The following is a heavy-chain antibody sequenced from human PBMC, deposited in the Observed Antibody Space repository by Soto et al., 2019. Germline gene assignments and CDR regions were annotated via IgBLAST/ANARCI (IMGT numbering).Heavy chain of an antibody. CDR3: AREPRIHYYDSSRYGMDV. CDR2: IYYSGST. J-gene: IGHJ6*02. D-gene: IGHD3-22*01. CDR1: GGSISSGGYY. V-gene: IGHV4-31*03. Sequence: PSETLSLTCTVSGGSISSGGYYWSWIRQHPGKGLEWIGYIYYSGSTYYNPSLKSRVTISVDTSKNQFSLKLSSVTAADTAVYYCAREPRIHYYDSSRYGMDVWGQGTTVTV.